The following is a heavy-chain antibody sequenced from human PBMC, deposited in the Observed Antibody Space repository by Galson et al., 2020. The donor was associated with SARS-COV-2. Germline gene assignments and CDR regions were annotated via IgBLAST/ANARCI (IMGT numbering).Heavy chain of an antibody. CDR2: ISAYNGNT. Sequence: ASVKVSCKASGYTFTSYGISWVRQAPGQGLEWMGWISAYNGNTNYAQKLQGRVTMTTDTSTSTAYMELRSLRSDDTAVYYCARALSITGTTGWDYWGQGTLVTVSS. D-gene: IGHD1-20*01. V-gene: IGHV1-18*04. CDR3: ARALSITGTTGWDY. J-gene: IGHJ4*02. CDR1: GYTFTSYG.